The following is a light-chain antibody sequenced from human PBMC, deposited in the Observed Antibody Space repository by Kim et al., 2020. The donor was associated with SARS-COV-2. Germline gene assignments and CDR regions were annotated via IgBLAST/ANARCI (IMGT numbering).Light chain of an antibody. V-gene: IGKV1-39*01. J-gene: IGKJ3*01. Sequence: DIQMTQSPSSLSASVGDRVTITCRTTQSISSHLNWYQQKPGRAPKLLISAASTLQGGVPSRFSGSGSETDFTLTISSLQPEYFATYFCQQSYIPPFTFGPGTKVDIK. CDR1: QSISSH. CDR2: AAS. CDR3: QQSYIPPFT.